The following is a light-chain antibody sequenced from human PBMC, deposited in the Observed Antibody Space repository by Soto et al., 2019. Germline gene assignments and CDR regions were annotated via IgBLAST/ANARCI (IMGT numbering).Light chain of an antibody. J-gene: IGKJ2*01. CDR3: QQYSEWPPLYT. Sequence: EVVLTQSPATLSVSPGDGATLSCRASQNINIDLAWYQQKPGQPPRLLISGASARAAGVPARFSGSGSGTEFSLTISSLQSEDFAVYYCQQYSEWPPLYTFGQGTKVDIK. CDR2: GAS. V-gene: IGKV3-15*01. CDR1: QNINID.